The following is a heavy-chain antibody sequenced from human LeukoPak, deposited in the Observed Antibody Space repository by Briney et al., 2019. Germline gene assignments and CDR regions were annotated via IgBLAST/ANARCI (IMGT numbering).Heavy chain of an antibody. CDR1: GGSSNNYY. J-gene: IGHJ4*02. CDR3: ARESGYYYDTSGYTFDY. V-gene: IGHV4-4*07. Sequence: PSETLSLTCTVSGGSSNNYYWSWIRQSAGKGLEWIGRIYTSGSTNYNPSRKRRVRMSVDTSKNQFSLRLRSVTAADTAVYYCARESGYYYDTSGYTFDYWGQGILVTVSS. CDR2: IYTSGST. D-gene: IGHD3-22*01.